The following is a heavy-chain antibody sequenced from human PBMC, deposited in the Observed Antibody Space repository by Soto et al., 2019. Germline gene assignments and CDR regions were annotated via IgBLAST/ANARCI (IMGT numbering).Heavy chain of an antibody. CDR3: ARDRSPYYYDSSGYPYF. J-gene: IGHJ4*02. Sequence: GASVKVSCKASGDTFTSYGFSWVRQAPGQGLGWMGWISVYSGNTNYAQNVQGRVTMTTDTSTSTAYMELRSLRSDDTAVYYCARDRSPYYYDSSGYPYFWGQGTLVTVSS. D-gene: IGHD3-22*01. CDR1: GDTFTSYG. CDR2: ISVYSGNT. V-gene: IGHV1-18*01.